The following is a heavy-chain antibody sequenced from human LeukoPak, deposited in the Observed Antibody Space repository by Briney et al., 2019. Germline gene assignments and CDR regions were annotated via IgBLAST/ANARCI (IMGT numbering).Heavy chain of an antibody. CDR1: GFTFSSYA. D-gene: IGHD1-26*01. CDR2: ISGSGGST. V-gene: IGHV3-23*01. CDR3: GRGGGTQTVGIDY. J-gene: IGHJ4*02. Sequence: PGGSLRLSCAASGFTFSSYAMSWVRQAPGKGLEWVSAISGSGGSTYYADSVKGRFTISRDNSKNTLYLQMDSLRAEDTTVYYCGRGGGTQTVGIDYWGQGTLVAVSS.